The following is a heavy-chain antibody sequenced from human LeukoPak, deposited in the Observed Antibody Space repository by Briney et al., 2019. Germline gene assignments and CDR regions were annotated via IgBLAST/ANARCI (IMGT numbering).Heavy chain of an antibody. CDR2: ISSSGSTI. V-gene: IGHV3-48*03. D-gene: IGHD5-24*01. J-gene: IGHJ6*02. Sequence: GGSLRLACAASGFTFSSYEMNWVRQAPGKGLEWVSYISSSGSTIYYADSVKGRFTISRDNAKNSLYLQMNSLRAEDTAVYYCAREGGKMATISYYYYGMDVWGQGTTVTVSS. CDR1: GFTFSSYE. CDR3: AREGGKMATISYYYYGMDV.